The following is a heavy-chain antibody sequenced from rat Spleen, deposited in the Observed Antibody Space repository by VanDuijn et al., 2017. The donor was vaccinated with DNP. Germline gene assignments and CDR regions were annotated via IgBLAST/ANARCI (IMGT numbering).Heavy chain of an antibody. CDR1: GFTFSTYW. J-gene: IGHJ1*01. CDR2: INPDGSNT. Sequence: EVQLVETGGGLVQPGRSLKLSCVASGFTFSTYWMFCIRQAPGKGLEWVASINPDGSNTYCQDSVKSRFTISRDNAENTVFLEMNSLRSEDMATYYCARQGYYSLGWYFDFWGPGTMVTVSS. CDR3: ARQGYYSLGWYFDF. V-gene: IGHV5-58*01. D-gene: IGHD1-1*01.